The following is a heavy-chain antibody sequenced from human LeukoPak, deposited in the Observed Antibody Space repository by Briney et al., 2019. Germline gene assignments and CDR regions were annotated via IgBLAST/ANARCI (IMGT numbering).Heavy chain of an antibody. CDR3: AKDMGYYFDRSGYSGAFDI. Sequence: GGSLRLSCAASGFTFDDYAMHWVRQAPGKGLEWVSGISGNSGTLGYADSVKGRFAISRDNAKNSLYLQMNSLRDEDTALYYCAKDMGYYFDRSGYSGAFDIWGQGTMVTVSS. CDR1: GFTFDDYA. V-gene: IGHV3-9*01. D-gene: IGHD3-22*01. CDR2: ISGNSGTL. J-gene: IGHJ3*02.